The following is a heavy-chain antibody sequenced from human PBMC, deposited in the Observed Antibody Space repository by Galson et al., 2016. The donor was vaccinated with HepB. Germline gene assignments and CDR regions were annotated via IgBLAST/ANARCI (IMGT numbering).Heavy chain of an antibody. Sequence: QSGAEVKKPGESLRISCQGSTVNFIRYWISWVRQMPGKGLEWMGRIDPSDSYTKYSPSFQGHVTFSLDKSISTAHLQWSSLKASDTAMYYCAIFYFDSGSYYNPDYWGQGTLVTASS. CDR2: IDPSDSYT. V-gene: IGHV5-10-1*01. CDR3: AIFYFDSGSYYNPDY. J-gene: IGHJ4*02. D-gene: IGHD3-10*01. CDR1: TVNFIRYW.